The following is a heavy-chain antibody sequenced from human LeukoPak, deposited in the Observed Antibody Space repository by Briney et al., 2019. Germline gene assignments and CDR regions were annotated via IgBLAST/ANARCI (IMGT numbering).Heavy chain of an antibody. J-gene: IGHJ4*02. V-gene: IGHV3-7*01. D-gene: IGHD3-3*01. CDR3: ARDRYYDFWSGYFDY. CDR1: GFTFSSYW. CDR2: IKQDGSEK. Sequence: GGSLRLSCAASGFTFSSYWMSWVRQAPGKGLEWVANIKQDGSEKYYVDSVKGRCTISRDNAKNSLYLQMNSLRAEDTAVYYCARDRYYDFWSGYFDYWGQGTLVTVSS.